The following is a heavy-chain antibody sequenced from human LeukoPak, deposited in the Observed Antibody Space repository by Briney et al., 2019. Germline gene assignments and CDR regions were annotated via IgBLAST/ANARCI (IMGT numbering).Heavy chain of an antibody. CDR3: AKDNRRHYTSGPNPDSLH. V-gene: IGHV3-9*01. Sequence: GGSLRLPCAGSGFIFNNYAMHWVRQPPGKGLEWVSGISWNSGTIDYADSVRGRFTISRDNAKNSLYLQMDSLRVEDTAFYYCAKDNRRHYTSGPNPDSLHWGQGALVTVSS. CDR2: ISWNSGTI. D-gene: IGHD6-19*01. J-gene: IGHJ4*02. CDR1: GFIFNNYA.